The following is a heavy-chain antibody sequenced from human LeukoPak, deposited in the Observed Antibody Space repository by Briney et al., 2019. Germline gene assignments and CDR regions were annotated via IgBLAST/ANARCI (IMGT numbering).Heavy chain of an antibody. Sequence: ASVKVSCKASGYTFTGYYVHWVRQAPGQGLEWMGRINPNSGGTNYAQKFQGRVTMTRDTSISTAYMELSRLRSDDTAVYYCASGGYYDSSGYHDYWGQGTLVTVSS. D-gene: IGHD3-22*01. V-gene: IGHV1-2*06. CDR3: ASGGYYDSSGYHDY. J-gene: IGHJ4*02. CDR2: INPNSGGT. CDR1: GYTFTGYY.